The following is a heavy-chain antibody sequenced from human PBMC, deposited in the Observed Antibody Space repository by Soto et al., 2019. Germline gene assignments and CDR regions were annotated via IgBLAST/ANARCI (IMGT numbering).Heavy chain of an antibody. V-gene: IGHV1-3*01. CDR2: INAGNGNT. CDR3: ARDIQLGSKYYWDF. Sequence: VQLVQSGAEVKKHGASVKVSCKASGYTFTSYAMHWVRQAPGQRLEWMGWINAGNGNTKYSQQFQGRVTITRDTSASTAYMELSSLRSEDTAVYYCARDIQLGSKYYWDFWGQGTLVTVSA. D-gene: IGHD5-18*01. J-gene: IGHJ4*02. CDR1: GYTFTSYA.